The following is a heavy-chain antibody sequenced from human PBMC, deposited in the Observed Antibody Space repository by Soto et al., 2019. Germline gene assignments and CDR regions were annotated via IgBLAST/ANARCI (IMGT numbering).Heavy chain of an antibody. CDR3: ARTPFHTRIAVAGTSEAHY. Sequence: QLQLQESGPGLVKPSETLSLTCTVSGGTISSSSYYWGWIRQPPGKGLEWIGSIYYSGSTYYNPSLKSRVTISVDTSKNQFSLKLSSVTAADTAVYYCARTPFHTRIAVAGTSEAHYWGQGTLVTVSS. CDR2: IYYSGST. CDR1: GGTISSSSYY. V-gene: IGHV4-39*01. J-gene: IGHJ4*02. D-gene: IGHD6-19*01.